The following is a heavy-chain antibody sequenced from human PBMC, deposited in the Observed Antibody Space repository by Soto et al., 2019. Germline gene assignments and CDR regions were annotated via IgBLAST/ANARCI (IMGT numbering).Heavy chain of an antibody. V-gene: IGHV3-33*01. CDR1: GFKFSDYG. Sequence: PGGSLRLSCVGSGFKFSDYGIHWVRQAPGKGLQWVAVVYFDGKNEYYADSVKGRFTIYRDNGNNTFSLQMNSLRDEDTAVYYCARDMWGSSNDTMDLGGQGTTVTVSS. D-gene: IGHD4-4*01. CDR3: ARDMWGSSNDTMDL. J-gene: IGHJ6*02. CDR2: VYFDGKNE.